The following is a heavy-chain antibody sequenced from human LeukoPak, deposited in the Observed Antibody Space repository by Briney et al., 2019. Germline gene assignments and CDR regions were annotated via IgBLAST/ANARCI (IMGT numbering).Heavy chain of an antibody. D-gene: IGHD3-3*01. CDR2: MNPNSGNT. CDR1: GYTFTSYD. CDR3: ARVPTRYYDFWSGYYFRFNWFDP. V-gene: IGHV1-8*01. Sequence: GASVMVSCKASGYTFTSYDINWVRQATGQGLEWMGWMNPNSGNTGYAQKFQGRVTMTRNTSISTAYMELSSLRSEDTAVYYCARVPTRYYDFWSGYYFRFNWFDPWGQGTLVTVSS. J-gene: IGHJ5*02.